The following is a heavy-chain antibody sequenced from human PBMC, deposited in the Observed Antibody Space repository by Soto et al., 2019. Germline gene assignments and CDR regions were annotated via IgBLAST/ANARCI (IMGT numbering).Heavy chain of an antibody. V-gene: IGHV6-1*01. CDR1: GDSVSNNGAT. J-gene: IGHJ4*02. CDR3: ARDPPDFNSGFDY. CDR2: AYYRSRWRY. D-gene: IGHD2-15*01. Sequence: PSQTLSLTCAICGDSVSNNGATWNWIRQSPSRGLEWLGRAYYRSRWRYDYATSVRGRITINPDTSKNQFSLQLNSVTPEDTAVYYCARDPPDFNSGFDYWGQGXPVTVSS.